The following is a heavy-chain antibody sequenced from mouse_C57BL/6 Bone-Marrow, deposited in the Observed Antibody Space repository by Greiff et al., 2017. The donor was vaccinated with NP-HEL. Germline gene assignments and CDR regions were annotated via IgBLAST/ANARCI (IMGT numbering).Heavy chain of an antibody. V-gene: IGHV2-3*01. J-gene: IGHJ4*01. D-gene: IGHD1-1*01. CDR1: GFSLTSYG. Sequence: QVQLKESGPGLVAPSQSLSITCTVSGFSLTSYGVSWVRQPPGKGLEWMGVLWGDGSTNYHSALITRLSISKDNSKRQIFLKLNSLQTDDTATYYCAKQEDYYGSSYFYYAMDYWGQGTSVTVSS. CDR3: AKQEDYYGSSYFYYAMDY. CDR2: LWGDGST.